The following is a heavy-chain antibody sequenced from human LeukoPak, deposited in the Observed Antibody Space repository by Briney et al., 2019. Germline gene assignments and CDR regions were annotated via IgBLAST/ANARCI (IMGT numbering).Heavy chain of an antibody. J-gene: IGHJ4*02. CDR2: ISYDGSNK. CDR3: AREVDPLEY. Sequence: PGGSLRLSCAASGFTFSSYAMHGVRQAPGKGLEWVAVISYDGSNKYYTDSVKGRFTISRDNSKNTLYLQMNSLRAEDTAVYYCAREVDPLEYWGQGTLVTVSS. CDR1: GFTFSSYA. V-gene: IGHV3-30*04.